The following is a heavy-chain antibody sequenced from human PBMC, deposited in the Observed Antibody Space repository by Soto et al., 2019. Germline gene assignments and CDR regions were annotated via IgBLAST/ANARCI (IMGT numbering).Heavy chain of an antibody. CDR1: GFTFRSHA. J-gene: IGHJ3*01. Sequence: EVLLLESGGGLVQPGGSLRLSCAASGFTFRSHAINWVRQSPGKGLEWVSVVSGGGDIIKYAESVKGRFTISRDNSQSTASLQMNSLKVEDTAMYYCVKDRGTVESSVRAFDLWGQGTMVSVSS. CDR2: VSGGGDII. D-gene: IGHD1-26*01. CDR3: VKDRGTVESSVRAFDL. V-gene: IGHV3-23*01.